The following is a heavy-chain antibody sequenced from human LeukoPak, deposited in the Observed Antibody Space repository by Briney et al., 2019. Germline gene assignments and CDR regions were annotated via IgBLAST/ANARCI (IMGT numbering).Heavy chain of an antibody. CDR3: TRDPQVLDY. J-gene: IGHJ4*02. Sequence: GGSLRLSCAASGFTFSSYGLNWVRQTPGKGLEWVAFIRYDGSNKYYADSVKGRFTMSRDNAKNSLYLQMNSLRTEDTAVYYCTRDPQVLDYWGQGTLVTVSS. V-gene: IGHV3-30*02. CDR1: GFTFSSYG. CDR2: IRYDGSNK.